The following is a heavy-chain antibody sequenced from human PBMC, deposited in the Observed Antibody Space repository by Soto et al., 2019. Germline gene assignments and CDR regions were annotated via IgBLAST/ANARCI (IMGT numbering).Heavy chain of an antibody. Sequence: VGSLRLSCAASGFTFSSYAMHWVRQAPGKGLEWVAVISYDGSNKYYADSVKGRFTITRDNSKNTLYLQMNSLRAEDTAVYYCARDLSGYSYGFYYGMDVWGRGTTVTVSS. D-gene: IGHD5-18*01. CDR1: GFTFSSYA. CDR2: ISYDGSNK. CDR3: ARDLSGYSYGFYYGMDV. J-gene: IGHJ6*02. V-gene: IGHV3-30-3*01.